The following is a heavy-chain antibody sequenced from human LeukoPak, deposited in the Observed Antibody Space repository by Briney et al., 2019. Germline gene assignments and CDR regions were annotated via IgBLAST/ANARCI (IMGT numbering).Heavy chain of an antibody. CDR2: INPNNGDT. J-gene: IGHJ4*02. CDR3: ARTRGTHISMAYLDS. Sequence: ASVKVSCKASGYTFTGNFMHWVRQAPGQGPEWMGWINPNNGDTNYAQKFQGRVTMTRVTSITTAYMELSSLRSDDTAVYYCARTRGTHISMAYLDSWGQGALVTVSS. CDR1: GYTFTGNF. D-gene: IGHD2/OR15-2a*01. V-gene: IGHV1-2*02.